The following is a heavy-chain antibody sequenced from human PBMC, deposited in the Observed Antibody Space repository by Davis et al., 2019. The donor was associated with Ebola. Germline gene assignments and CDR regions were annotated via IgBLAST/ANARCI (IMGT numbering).Heavy chain of an antibody. J-gene: IGHJ3*02. CDR1: GYTFTRYD. CDR2: MNPNSGNT. V-gene: IGHV1-8*01. CDR3: ASVFTWNAFDI. D-gene: IGHD1-1*01. Sequence: ASVTVPCKASGYTFTRYDINWVRQATGQGLEWMGWMNPNSGNTGYAQKFQGRVTMTRNTSISTAYMELSSLRSEDTAVYYCASVFTWNAFDIWGQGTMVTVSS.